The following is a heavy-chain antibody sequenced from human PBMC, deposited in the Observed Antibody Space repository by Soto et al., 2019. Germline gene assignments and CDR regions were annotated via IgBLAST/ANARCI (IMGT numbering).Heavy chain of an antibody. CDR1: GYTFTSYA. Sequence: GASVKVSCKASGYTFTSYAMHWVRQAPGQRLEWMGWINAGNGNTKYSQKFQGRVTITRDTSANTAYMELSSLRPEDTAVYYCARESPTIAAAGTGFDYWGQGTLVTVSS. CDR2: INAGNGNT. D-gene: IGHD6-13*01. V-gene: IGHV1-3*01. J-gene: IGHJ4*02. CDR3: ARESPTIAAAGTGFDY.